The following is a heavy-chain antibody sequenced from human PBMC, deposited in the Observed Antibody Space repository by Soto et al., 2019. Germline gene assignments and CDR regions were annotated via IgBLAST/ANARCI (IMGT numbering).Heavy chain of an antibody. D-gene: IGHD6-19*01. CDR3: ARGRGRYSRGWSWSDP. Sequence: PSETLSLTCGVSGGTIRSPDWWTWVRQPPGKGLEWIGEIFQSGSTNYTPSLESRVTISVDKSKNQFSLTLTSVTAADTAVYFCARGRGRYSRGWSWSDPWGQGILVTVSS. CDR1: GGTIRSPDW. J-gene: IGHJ5*02. CDR2: IFQSGST. V-gene: IGHV4-4*02.